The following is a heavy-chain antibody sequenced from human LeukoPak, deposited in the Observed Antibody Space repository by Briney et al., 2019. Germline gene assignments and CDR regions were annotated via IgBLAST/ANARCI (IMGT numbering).Heavy chain of an antibody. CDR2: IYYSGST. V-gene: IGHV4-59*01. Sequence: SETLSLTCTVSGGSISSYYWSWIREPPGKGLEWIGYIYYSGSTNYNPSLKSRVTISVDTSKNQFSLKLSSVTAADTAVYYCAREAGRGNDYWGQGTLVTVSS. CDR3: AREAGRGNDY. CDR1: GGSISSYY. J-gene: IGHJ4*02. D-gene: IGHD6-19*01.